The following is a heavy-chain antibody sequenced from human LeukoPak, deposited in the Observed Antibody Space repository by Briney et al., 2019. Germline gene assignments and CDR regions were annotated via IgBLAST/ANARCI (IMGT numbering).Heavy chain of an antibody. CDR2: ISSSSSYI. Sequence: GGSLRLSCAASGFTFSSYSMNWVRQAPGKGLEWVSSISSSSSYIHYADSVKGRFTISRDNAKNSLYLQMNSLRAEDTAVYYCARGVGIAAAGSLDYWGQGTLVTVSS. CDR1: GFTFSSYS. CDR3: ARGVGIAAAGSLDY. J-gene: IGHJ4*02. V-gene: IGHV3-21*01. D-gene: IGHD6-13*01.